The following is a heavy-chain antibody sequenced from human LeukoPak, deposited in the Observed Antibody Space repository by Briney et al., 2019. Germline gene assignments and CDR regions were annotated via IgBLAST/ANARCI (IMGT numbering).Heavy chain of an antibody. D-gene: IGHD5-18*01. CDR3: ARDHEGAGYSYGNSYYYYYMDV. Sequence: ASVKVSCKASGYTFTGYYMHWVRQAPGQGLEWMGRINPNSGGTNYAQKFQGRVTMTRDTSISTAYMELSRLRSDDTAVYYCARDHEGAGYSYGNSYYYYYMDVWGKGTTLTVSS. J-gene: IGHJ6*03. CDR1: GYTFTGYY. V-gene: IGHV1-2*06. CDR2: INPNSGGT.